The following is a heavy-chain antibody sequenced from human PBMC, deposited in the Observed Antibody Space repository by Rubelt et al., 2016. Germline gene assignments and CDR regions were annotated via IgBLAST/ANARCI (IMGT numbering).Heavy chain of an antibody. D-gene: IGHD3-16*01. Sequence: QVQLQESGPGLVKPSETLSLTCTVSGGSISTYYWGWIRQPPGKGLEWIGSIYYSGSTYYNPSLKSRVTISVDTSKNQFSRKLSSVTAADTAVYYCARPDGGREGWFDPWGQGTLVTVSS. CDR3: ARPDGGREGWFDP. CDR2: IYYSGST. J-gene: IGHJ5*02. CDR1: GGSISTYY. V-gene: IGHV4-39*07.